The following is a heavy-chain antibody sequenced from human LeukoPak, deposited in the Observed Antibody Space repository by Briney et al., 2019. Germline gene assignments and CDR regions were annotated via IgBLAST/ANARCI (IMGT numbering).Heavy chain of an antibody. J-gene: IGHJ4*02. CDR3: ASRSPPGETGYFDY. CDR1: GGSISSGGHY. D-gene: IGHD2-21*01. Sequence: PSQTLSLTCTVSGGSISSGGHYWTSIRQLPGRGLEWIVYIFYSGSTYYNPSLKSRVTISVDTSKNHFSLKLNSVTAADTAVYYCASRSPPGETGYFDYWGQGTLVTVSS. V-gene: IGHV4-31*03. CDR2: IFYSGST.